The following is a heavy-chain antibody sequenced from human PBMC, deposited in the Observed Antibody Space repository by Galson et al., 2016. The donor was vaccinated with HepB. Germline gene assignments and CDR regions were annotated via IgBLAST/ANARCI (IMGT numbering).Heavy chain of an antibody. CDR2: INGGTGNT. CDR3: ARPFHRCFYD. J-gene: IGHJ4*02. CDR1: GFTLTTYA. V-gene: IGHV1-3*01. Sequence: SVKVSCKASGFTLTTYAMQWVRQVPGQRPEWMGWINGGTGNTQYSQKFQGRVTITRDTSANILYLELSSLRSDDTAVYYCARPFHRCFYDWGQGTLVTVSS. D-gene: IGHD2/OR15-2a*01.